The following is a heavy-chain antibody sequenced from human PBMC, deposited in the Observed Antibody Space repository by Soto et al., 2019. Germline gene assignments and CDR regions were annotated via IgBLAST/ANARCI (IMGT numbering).Heavy chain of an antibody. V-gene: IGHV5-10-1*01. D-gene: IGHD2-8*02. CDR3: ARLFCTSSAACDSWFDP. J-gene: IGHJ5*02. CDR2: IDPRDSYT. CDR1: GYSFTTFW. Sequence: GESQKISCTGFGYSFTTFWISWVRQMPGEGLEWMGTIDPRDSYTSYSPPFQGHVTISTDRSISTAYLQWGSLQASDTAMYFCARLFCTSSAACDSWFDPWGQGTLVTV.